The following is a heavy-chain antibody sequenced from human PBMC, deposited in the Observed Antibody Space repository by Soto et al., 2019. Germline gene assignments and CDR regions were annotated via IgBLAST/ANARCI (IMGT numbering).Heavy chain of an antibody. J-gene: IGHJ3*02. CDR1: GYTFTSYY. CDR2: INPSGGRT. CDR3: AMVPPREDALDI. D-gene: IGHD3-10*01. V-gene: IGHV1-46*01. Sequence: ASVKVSCKAPGYTFTSYYMHWVRQAPGQGLEWMGIINPSGGRTSYAQKFQGRVTMTRDTSTSKVYMELSSLRSEDTAVYYCAMVPPREDALDIWGQWTMVTVSS.